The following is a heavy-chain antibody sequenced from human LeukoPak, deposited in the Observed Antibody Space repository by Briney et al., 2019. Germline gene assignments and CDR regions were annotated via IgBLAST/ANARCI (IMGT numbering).Heavy chain of an antibody. Sequence: SGTLSLTCAVYGGSFSGYYWSWIRQPPGKGLDWIGEINYSGSTNYNPSRKSRVTISVDTSKNRCSLKLSAVTAADTAVYYCARGWDEFWSGYRPSYYYYMDVWGKGTTVTVSS. CDR3: ARGWDEFWSGYRPSYYYYMDV. CDR2: INYSGST. CDR1: GGSFSGYY. J-gene: IGHJ6*03. D-gene: IGHD3-3*01. V-gene: IGHV4-34*01.